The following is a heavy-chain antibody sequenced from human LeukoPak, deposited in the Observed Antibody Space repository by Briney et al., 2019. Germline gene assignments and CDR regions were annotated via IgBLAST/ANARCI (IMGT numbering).Heavy chain of an antibody. CDR1: GGSISGGSYY. CDR2: DYYSGST. D-gene: IGHD3-22*01. Sequence: SETLSLTCTVSGGSISGGSYYWGWIRQPPGKGLEWIGSDYYSGSTYYNPSLKSRVTISIDTSKSQFSLKLSSVTAADTAVYYCATTTYYYDSSGPPTLNDYWGQGTLVTVSS. J-gene: IGHJ4*02. CDR3: ATTTYYYDSSGPPTLNDY. V-gene: IGHV4-39*07.